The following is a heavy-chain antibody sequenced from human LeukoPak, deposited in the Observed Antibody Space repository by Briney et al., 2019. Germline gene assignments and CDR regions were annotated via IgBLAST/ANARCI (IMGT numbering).Heavy chain of an antibody. CDR3: ARGQQDYDILTGQPFDY. Sequence: GGSLRLSCAASGFTFSSYGMHWVRQAPGKGLEWVAFIRYDGSNKYYADSVKGRFTISRDNSKNTLYLQMNSLRAEDTAVYYCARGQQDYDILTGQPFDYWGQGTLVTVSS. CDR1: GFTFSSYG. CDR2: IRYDGSNK. V-gene: IGHV3-30*02. D-gene: IGHD3-9*01. J-gene: IGHJ4*02.